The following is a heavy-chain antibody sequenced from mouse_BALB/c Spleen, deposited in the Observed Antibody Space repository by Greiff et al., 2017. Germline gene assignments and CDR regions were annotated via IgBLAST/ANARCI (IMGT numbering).Heavy chain of an antibody. CDR1: GYTFSSYW. J-gene: IGHJ2*01. Sequence: VKLMESGAELMKPGASVKISCKATGYTFSSYWIEWVKQRPGHGLEWIGEILPGSGSTNYNEKFKGKATFTADTSSNTAYMQLSSLTSEDSAVYYCARWYYGSRGYYFDYWGQGTTLTVSS. CDR2: ILPGSGST. D-gene: IGHD1-1*01. CDR3: ARWYYGSRGYYFDY. V-gene: IGHV1-9*01.